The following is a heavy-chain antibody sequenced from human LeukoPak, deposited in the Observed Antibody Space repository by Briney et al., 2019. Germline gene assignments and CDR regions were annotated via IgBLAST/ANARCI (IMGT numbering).Heavy chain of an antibody. D-gene: IGHD5-12*01. CDR2: IYYSGST. J-gene: IGHJ6*03. V-gene: IGHV4-4*02. Sequence: GSLRLSCAASGFSFSSAWMSWVRQAPGKGLEWVGSIYYSGSTYYSPSLKSRLTMSVDTSKKQFSLKLRSVTAADTAVYYCARVSSVWIKDYYYYMDVWGKGTTVIVSS. CDR1: GFSFSSAW. CDR3: ARVSSVWIKDYYYYMDV.